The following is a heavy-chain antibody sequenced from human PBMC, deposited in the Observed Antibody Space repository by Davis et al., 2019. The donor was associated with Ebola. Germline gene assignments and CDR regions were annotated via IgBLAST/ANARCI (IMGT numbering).Heavy chain of an antibody. CDR2: ISSSGSTI. J-gene: IGHJ6*02. CDR3: ARVVTAMGRYYYYYGMDV. D-gene: IGHD2-21*02. Sequence: GESLKISCAASGFTFSSYSMNWVRQAPGKGLEWVSYISSSGSTIYYADSVKGRFTISRDNAKNSLYLQMNSLRAEDTAVYYCARVVTAMGRYYYYYGMDVWGQGTTVTVSS. V-gene: IGHV3-48*04. CDR1: GFTFSSYS.